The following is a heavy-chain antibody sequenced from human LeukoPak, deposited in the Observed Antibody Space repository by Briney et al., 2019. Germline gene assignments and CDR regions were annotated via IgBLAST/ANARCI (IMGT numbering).Heavy chain of an antibody. CDR1: GFTFTKYW. Sequence: PGDSLRLSCAASGFTFTKYWMTWVRQAPGKGLEWVGNIKQDGSDKNYMDSVKGRFTLSRDNAKDTLYLQMNSLRAEDTAVYYCAKDSAGTTLLYYNYYGMDVWGQGTTVTVSS. CDR2: IKQDGSDK. D-gene: IGHD1-7*01. CDR3: AKDSAGTTLLYYNYYGMDV. V-gene: IGHV3-7*01. J-gene: IGHJ6*02.